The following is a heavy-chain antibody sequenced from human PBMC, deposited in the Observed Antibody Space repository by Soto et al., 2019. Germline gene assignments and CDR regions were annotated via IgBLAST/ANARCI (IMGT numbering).Heavy chain of an antibody. CDR3: ARDPPPPDY. CDR1: GYTFASYA. Sequence: QVQLVQSGAEVKKPGASVKVSCKASGYTFASYAISWMRQAPGQGLEWMGWISAYNGITNYAPKRQGRLTLTTDTATSTANMELRSQRSDDTAVYYGARDPPPPDYRGQGTLVTVS. J-gene: IGHJ4*02. CDR2: ISAYNGIT. V-gene: IGHV1-18*01.